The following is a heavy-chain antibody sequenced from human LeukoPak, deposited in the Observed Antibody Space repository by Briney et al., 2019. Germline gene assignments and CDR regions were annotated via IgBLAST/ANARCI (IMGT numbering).Heavy chain of an antibody. J-gene: IGHJ3*02. Sequence: SETLSLTCTVSSGSISTSNYYWGWVRQPPGKALEWIGNIFYSGSTYYSPSLKSRVTISLDTSRNQFSLKLSSVTAADTAVYYCARVRGVGDYVWGTATGAFDIWGQGTMVTVSS. CDR1: SGSISTSNYY. D-gene: IGHD3-16*01. CDR3: ARVRGVGDYVWGTATGAFDI. CDR2: IFYSGST. V-gene: IGHV4-39*07.